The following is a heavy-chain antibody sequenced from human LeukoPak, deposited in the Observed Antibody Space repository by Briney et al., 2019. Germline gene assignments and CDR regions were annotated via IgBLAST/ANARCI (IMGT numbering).Heavy chain of an antibody. J-gene: IGHJ5*02. CDR1: GFTVSHNC. CDR3: ERENFDP. V-gene: IGHV3-74*01. Sequence: PGGSLRLSCAASGFTVSHNCMSWVRQAPGKGLLWVSRINTDGSSTICADSVKGRFTITRDNAKNRVYREMNSLRGDDTAVYCSERENFDPWGQGTQVTVSS. CDR2: INTDGSST.